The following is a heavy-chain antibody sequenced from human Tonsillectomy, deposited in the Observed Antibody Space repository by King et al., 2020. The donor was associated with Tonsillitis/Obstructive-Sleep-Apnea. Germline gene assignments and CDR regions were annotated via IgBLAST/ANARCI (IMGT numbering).Heavy chain of an antibody. J-gene: IGHJ3*02. V-gene: IGHV3-21*01. CDR1: GFTFSSYS. Sequence: VQLVESGGGLVKPGGSLRLSCAASGFTFSSYSMNWVRQAPGKGLEWVASISDSSRYIYYADSMKGRFTISRDNAKNSLYLQMNSLRAEDTAVYYCARDGYYYGSGILGDAFDIWGQGTMVTVSS. CDR3: ARDGYYYGSGILGDAFDI. D-gene: IGHD3-10*01. CDR2: ISDSSRYI.